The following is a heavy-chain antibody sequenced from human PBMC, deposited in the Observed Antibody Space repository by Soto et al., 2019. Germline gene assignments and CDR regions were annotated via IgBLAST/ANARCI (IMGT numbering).Heavy chain of an antibody. CDR1: SGSISSYY. Sequence: SETLSLTCTVSSGSISSYYWSWIRRPPGKGLEWIGYIYYSGSTNYNPSLKSRVTISVDTSKNQFSLKLSSVTAADTAVYYCARADSGYVHFDYWGQGTLVTVSS. CDR2: IYYSGST. D-gene: IGHD5-12*01. CDR3: ARADSGYVHFDY. J-gene: IGHJ4*02. V-gene: IGHV4-59*01.